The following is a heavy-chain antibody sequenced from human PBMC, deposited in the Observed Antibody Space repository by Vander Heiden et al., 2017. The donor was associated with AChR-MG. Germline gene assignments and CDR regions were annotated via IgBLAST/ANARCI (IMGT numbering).Heavy chain of an antibody. Sequence: QVQLVQSGAEVKKPGSSVKVSCKASGGTFSRYAISWVRQAPGQGLEWMGGIIPSFGTANYAQKFQGRVTITADKSTSTAYMELSSLRSEDTAVYYCARGRARCSSTSCYRRYYFDYWGQGTLVTVSS. V-gene: IGHV1-69*06. CDR2: IIPSFGTA. J-gene: IGHJ4*02. CDR3: ARGRARCSSTSCYRRYYFDY. D-gene: IGHD2-2*01. CDR1: GGTFSRYA.